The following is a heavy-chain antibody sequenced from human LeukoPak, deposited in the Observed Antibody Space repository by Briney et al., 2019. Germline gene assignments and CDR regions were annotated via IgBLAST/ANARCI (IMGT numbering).Heavy chain of an antibody. CDR2: IYYSGST. CDR3: ARTYYYDSSGYPAGAFDI. Sequence: SETLSLTCTVSGGSISSYYWSWIRQPPGKGLEWIGYIYYSGSTNYNPSLKSRVTISVDTSKNQFSLKLSSVTAADTAVYYCARTYYYDSSGYPAGAFDIWGQGTMVTVSS. J-gene: IGHJ3*02. CDR1: GGSISSYY. V-gene: IGHV4-59*08. D-gene: IGHD3-22*01.